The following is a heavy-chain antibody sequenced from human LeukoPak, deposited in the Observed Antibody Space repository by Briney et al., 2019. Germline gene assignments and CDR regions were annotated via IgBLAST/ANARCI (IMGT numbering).Heavy chain of an antibody. CDR1: GFTLSDYY. CDR3: ARAGDSGAFDI. V-gene: IGHV3-11*04. D-gene: IGHD4-17*01. Sequence: GSLRLSCAASGFTLSDYYMNWIRQAPGKGLEWVSYISSSGTTIYYADSVKGRFTISRDNAKNSLYLHMNSLRAEDAAVYYCARAGDSGAFDIWGQGTTVTVSS. J-gene: IGHJ3*02. CDR2: ISSSGTTI.